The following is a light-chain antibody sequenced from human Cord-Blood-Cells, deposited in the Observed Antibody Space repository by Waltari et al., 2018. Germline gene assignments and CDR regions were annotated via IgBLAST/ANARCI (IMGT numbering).Light chain of an antibody. CDR2: AAS. CDR3: QQSYSTPRT. Sequence: IQMTQSPSSLSASVGDRVTITCRASQSISSYLNWYQQKPGKAPKLLIYAASSFQSGVPSRFSGSGSVTDFTLTISSLQPEDFATYYCQQSYSTPRTFGQGTKLEIK. V-gene: IGKV1-39*01. CDR1: QSISSY. J-gene: IGKJ2*01.